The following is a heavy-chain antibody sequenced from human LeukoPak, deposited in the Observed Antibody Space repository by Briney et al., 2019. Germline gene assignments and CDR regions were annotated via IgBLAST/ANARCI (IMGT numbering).Heavy chain of an antibody. Sequence: SGPTLVKPTQTLTLTCTFSGFSLSTSGVGVGWIRQPPGKALEWLARIDWDDDKYYSTSLRARLTISKDTSKNQVVLTMTNMDAVDTATYYCARYTTVITRDVFDIWGQGTMVTVSS. V-gene: IGHV2-70*11. CDR1: GFSLSTSGVG. D-gene: IGHD4-17*01. J-gene: IGHJ3*02. CDR2: IDWDDDK. CDR3: ARYTTVITRDVFDI.